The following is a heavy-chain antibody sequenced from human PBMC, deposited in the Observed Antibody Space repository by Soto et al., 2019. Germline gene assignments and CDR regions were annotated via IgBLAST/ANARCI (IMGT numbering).Heavy chain of an antibody. CDR2: IIPIFGTA. CDR1: GGTFSSYA. D-gene: IGHD2-15*01. Sequence: QVQLVQSGAEVKKPGSSVKVSCKASGGTFSSYAISWVRQAPGQGLEWMGGIIPIFGTANYAQKFQGRVTITADESTSSAYSELSSLGSEDTAVYYCARGRPPRNCSGRSCYAAVPVNWSGPCGQGTLVTVAS. J-gene: IGHJ5*02. CDR3: ARGRPPRNCSGRSCYAAVPVNWSGP. V-gene: IGHV1-69*01.